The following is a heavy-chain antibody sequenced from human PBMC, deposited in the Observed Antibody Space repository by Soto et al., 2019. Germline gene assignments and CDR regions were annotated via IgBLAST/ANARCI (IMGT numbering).Heavy chain of an antibody. CDR2: IWFDGSDA. D-gene: IGHD2-15*01. Sequence: XLTLSCAEPGLACSDYGMHWVRQAPGKGLEWVAFIWFDGSDALYSDSVKCRFSITRDNSKNTLFLQLNSLRGDDTAVYYCAREGYCSGGGCSGGMDVWGQGTTVTGSS. CDR3: AREGYCSGGGCSGGMDV. V-gene: IGHV3-33*01. CDR1: GLACSDYG. J-gene: IGHJ6*02.